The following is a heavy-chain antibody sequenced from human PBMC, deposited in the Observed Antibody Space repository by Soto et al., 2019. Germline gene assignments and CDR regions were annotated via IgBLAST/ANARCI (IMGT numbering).Heavy chain of an antibody. J-gene: IGHJ5*02. D-gene: IGHD2-2*01. CDR1: GFTFTIHA. V-gene: IGHV3-23*01. Sequence: PGGSLRLSCAASGFTFTIHAMSWVRQAPGKWLEWVSAITVSGVTTYYADSVKGRFTISRDNSKNTLYLQMSSLRAEDTAVYYCAKDGPLYCSSTSCLNWYAPWGQGTMVTVSS. CDR3: AKDGPLYCSSTSCLNWYAP. CDR2: ITVSGVTT.